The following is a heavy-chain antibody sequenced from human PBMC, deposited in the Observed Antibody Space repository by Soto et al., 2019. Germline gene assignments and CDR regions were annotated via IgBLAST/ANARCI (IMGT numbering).Heavy chain of an antibody. CDR2: IYYSGST. Sequence: QLQLQESGPGLVKPSETLSLTCTVSGGSISSSSYYWGWIRQPPGKGLEWIGSIYYSGSTYYNPSLKSRVTISVDTSKNQFALKLSSVTAADTAVYYCARLRGAAAGIWGQGTLVTVSS. CDR3: ARLRGAAAGI. V-gene: IGHV4-39*01. J-gene: IGHJ4*02. CDR1: GGSISSSSYY. D-gene: IGHD6-13*01.